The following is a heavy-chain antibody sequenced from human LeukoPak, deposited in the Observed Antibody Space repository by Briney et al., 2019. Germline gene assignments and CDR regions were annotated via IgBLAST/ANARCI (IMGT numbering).Heavy chain of an antibody. J-gene: IGHJ4*02. V-gene: IGHV4-34*01. CDR3: ATSNSSIAVADY. CDR1: GGSFSGYY. Sequence: PSETLSLTCAVYGGSFSGYYWSWIRQSPGKGLEWIGEINHSGSTNYNPSLKSRVTISVDTSKNQFSLKLSSVTAADTAVYYCATSNSSIAVADYWGQGTLVTVSS. D-gene: IGHD6-19*01. CDR2: INHSGST.